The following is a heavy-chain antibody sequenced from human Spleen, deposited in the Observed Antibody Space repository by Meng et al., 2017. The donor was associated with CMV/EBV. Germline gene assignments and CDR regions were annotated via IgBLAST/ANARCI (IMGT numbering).Heavy chain of an antibody. CDR2: ISSYNGNT. CDR3: ARGGSSGWYDNWFDP. Sequence: ASVKVSCKTSGYSFTIFGISWVRQAPGQGLEWMGWISSYNGNTNFAQKLQGRVTMTTDTSTSTAYMELRSLRSDDTAVYYCARGGSSGWYDNWFDPWGQGTLVTVSS. D-gene: IGHD6-19*01. J-gene: IGHJ5*02. V-gene: IGHV1-18*01. CDR1: GYSFTIFG.